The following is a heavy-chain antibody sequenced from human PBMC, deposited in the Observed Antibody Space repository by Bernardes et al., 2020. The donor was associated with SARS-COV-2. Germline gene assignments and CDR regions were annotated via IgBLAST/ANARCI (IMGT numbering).Heavy chain of an antibody. CDR3: AHSSYSVVVPAQFDP. Sequence: SGVTLSKPTQTLTLTCPFSGFSLRPSGVGVGWIRQPPGKALEWLALIYLDDGKRYSPSLKSRLTITKDTSKNQVVLTMTNMDTVDTATYYCAHSSYSVVVPAQFDPWGQGTLVTVSS. V-gene: IGHV2-5*02. D-gene: IGHD2-2*01. CDR1: GFSLRPSGVG. CDR2: IYLDDGK. J-gene: IGHJ5*02.